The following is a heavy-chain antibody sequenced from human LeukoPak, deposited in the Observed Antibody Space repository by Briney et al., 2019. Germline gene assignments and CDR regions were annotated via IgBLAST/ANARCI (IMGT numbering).Heavy chain of an antibody. CDR1: GGSISSGSYY. V-gene: IGHV4-61*02. CDR3: ARARNSYYDILTGYFYYFDY. J-gene: IGHJ4*02. CDR2: IYTSGST. D-gene: IGHD3-9*01. Sequence: PSQTLSLTCTVSGGSISSGSYYWSWIRQPAGKGLEWIGRIYTSGSTNYNPSLKSRVTISVDTSKNQFSLKLSSVTAADTAVYYCARARNSYYDILTGYFYYFDYWGQGTLVTVSS.